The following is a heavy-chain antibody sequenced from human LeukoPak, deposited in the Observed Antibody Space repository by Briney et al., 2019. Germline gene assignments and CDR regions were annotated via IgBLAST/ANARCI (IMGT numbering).Heavy chain of an antibody. J-gene: IGHJ3*02. Sequence: GGSLRLSCAASGFTFSSYSMNWVRQAPGMGLEWVSSINGSSSYIYYADSVKGRFTISRDNAKNSLYLQMNSLRAEDTAVYYCATEGTRAFDIWGQGTMVTVSS. CDR1: GFTFSSYS. CDR2: INGSSSYI. CDR3: ATEGTRAFDI. V-gene: IGHV3-21*01.